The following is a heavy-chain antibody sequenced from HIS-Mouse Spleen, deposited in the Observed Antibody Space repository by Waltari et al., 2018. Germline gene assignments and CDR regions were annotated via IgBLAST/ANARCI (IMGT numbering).Heavy chain of an antibody. V-gene: IGHV1-2*02. D-gene: IGHD3-10*01. CDR1: GYTFTGYY. J-gene: IGHJ4*02. CDR2: INPNSGGT. CDR3: AREVTDYYGSGSYDY. Sequence: QVQLVQSGAEVTKPGASVKVSCKASGYTFTGYYMHWVRQAPGQGLEWMGWINPNSGGTNYAQKFQGRVTMTRDTSISTAYMELSRLRSDDTAVYYCAREVTDYYGSGSYDYWGQGTLVTVSS.